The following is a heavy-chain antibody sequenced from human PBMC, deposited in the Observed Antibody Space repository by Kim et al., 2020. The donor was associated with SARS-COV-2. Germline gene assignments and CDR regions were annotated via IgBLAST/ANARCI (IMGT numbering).Heavy chain of an antibody. CDR2: IYTGGST. J-gene: IGHJ3*02. D-gene: IGHD1-26*01. Sequence: GGSLRLSCTASGFTVNTNYMNWVRQAPGKGLDWVSAIYTGGSTHYADSVKGRFSISRDNSKNAVYLQMNSLSDADTAVYYCARDPPYSGTFAGAFDIWGQGTMVTVSS. V-gene: IGHV3-66*02. CDR1: GFTVNTNY. CDR3: ARDPPYSGTFAGAFDI.